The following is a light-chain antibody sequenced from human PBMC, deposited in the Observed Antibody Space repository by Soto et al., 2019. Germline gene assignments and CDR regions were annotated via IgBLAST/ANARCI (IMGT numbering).Light chain of an antibody. CDR2: KAP. V-gene: IGKV1-5*03. CDR1: QSISPW. J-gene: IGKJ1*01. CDR3: QQYHTYRT. Sequence: DIQLNQSPSTLSASVGDRVTITCRASQSISPWLAWYQQKPGNAPRLLIYKAPDLQSGAPSRFSGSCSETECTLTISSPQPDDVATYCWQQYHTYRTFRQGTKMDIK.